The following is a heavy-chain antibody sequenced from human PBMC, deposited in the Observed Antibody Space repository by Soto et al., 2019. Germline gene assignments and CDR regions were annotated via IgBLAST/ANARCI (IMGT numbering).Heavy chain of an antibody. CDR2: ISAYNGNT. J-gene: IGHJ4*02. V-gene: IGHV1-18*01. CDR1: GYTFTSYG. Sequence: ASVKVSCKASGYTFTSYGISWVRQAPGQGLEWMGWISAYNGNTNYAQKLQGRVTMTTDTSTSTAYMELRSLRSDDTAVYYCARDWHVEGYSNYPHFDYWGQGTLVTVSS. D-gene: IGHD4-4*01. CDR3: ARDWHVEGYSNYPHFDY.